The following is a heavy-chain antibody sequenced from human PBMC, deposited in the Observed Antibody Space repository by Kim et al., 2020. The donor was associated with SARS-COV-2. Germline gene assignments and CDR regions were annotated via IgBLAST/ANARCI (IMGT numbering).Heavy chain of an antibody. Sequence: ASVKGRFNISRDDSENSLHLQMNSLKTEDTAVYYCARTEYDFWSGAFDIWGQGTMVTVSS. CDR3: ARTEYDFWSGAFDI. V-gene: IGHV3-72*01. D-gene: IGHD3-3*01. J-gene: IGHJ3*02.